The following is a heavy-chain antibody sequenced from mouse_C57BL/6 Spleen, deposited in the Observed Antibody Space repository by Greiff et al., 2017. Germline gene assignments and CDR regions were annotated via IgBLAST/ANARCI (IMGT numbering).Heavy chain of an antibody. J-gene: IGHJ2*01. CDR1: GYTFTDYY. V-gene: IGHV1-26*01. CDR3: ASLSITTVDFDY. D-gene: IGHD1-1*01. CDR2: INPNNGGT. Sequence: EVQLQQSGPELVKPGASVKISCKASGYTFTDYYMNWVKQSHGKSLEWIGDINPNNGGTSYNQKFKGKATLTVDKSSSTAYMELRSLTSEDSAVYYCASLSITTVDFDYWGQGTTLTVSS.